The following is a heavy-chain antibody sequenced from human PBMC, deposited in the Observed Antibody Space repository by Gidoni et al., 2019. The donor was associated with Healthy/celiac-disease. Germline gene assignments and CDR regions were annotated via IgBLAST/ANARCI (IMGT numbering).Heavy chain of an antibody. J-gene: IGHJ3*02. CDR3: AKGGILEWLSYDAFDI. V-gene: IGHV3-23*01. Sequence: EVQLLESGGGLVQPGGSLRLSCAASGFTFSSYAMSWVRQAPGKGLEWVSAISGSGGSTYYADSVKGRFTISRDNSKNTLYLQMNSLRAEDTAVYYCAKGGILEWLSYDAFDIWGQGTMVTVSS. CDR1: GFTFSSYA. D-gene: IGHD3-3*01. CDR2: ISGSGGST.